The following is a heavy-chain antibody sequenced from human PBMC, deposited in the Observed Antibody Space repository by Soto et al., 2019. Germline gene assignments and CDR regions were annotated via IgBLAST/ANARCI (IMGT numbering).Heavy chain of an antibody. V-gene: IGHV3-30-3*01. J-gene: IGHJ3*02. CDR3: ARGGDTAMVTAFDI. Sequence: QVQLVESGGGVVQPGRSLRLSCAASGFTFSSYAMHWVRQAPGKGLEWVAVISYDGSNKYYADSVKGRFTISRDNSKNTLYLQMNSLRAEDTAVYYCARGGDTAMVTAFDIWGQGTIVTVSS. D-gene: IGHD5-18*01. CDR2: ISYDGSNK. CDR1: GFTFSSYA.